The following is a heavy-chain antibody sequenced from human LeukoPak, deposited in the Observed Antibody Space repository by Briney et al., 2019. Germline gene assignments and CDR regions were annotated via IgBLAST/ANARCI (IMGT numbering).Heavy chain of an antibody. D-gene: IGHD5-24*01. Sequence: SGTLSLTCAVSGGSISSSNWWSWVRQPPGKGLEWIGQIYHSGSTNYNPSLKSRVTISVDKSKNQFSLKLRSVTAADTAVYYCARGLKRARWLQSYYYYYYGMDVWGQGTTVTVSS. CDR2: IYHSGST. CDR1: GGSISSSNW. CDR3: ARGLKRARWLQSYYYYYYGMDV. J-gene: IGHJ6*02. V-gene: IGHV4-4*02.